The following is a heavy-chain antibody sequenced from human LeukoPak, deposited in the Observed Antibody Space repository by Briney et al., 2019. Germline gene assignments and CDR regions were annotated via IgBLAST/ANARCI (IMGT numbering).Heavy chain of an antibody. D-gene: IGHD2-15*01. Sequence: PGGSLRLSCAASGFTFSSYCIHWVRQAPGKGLEWVSRINGDGSSTRYADSVKGRFTISRDNAKNTVYLQMNSLRVEDTAVYSCARGLYCSGINCYNGMDVWGKGTTVTVSS. J-gene: IGHJ6*04. CDR3: ARGLYCSGINCYNGMDV. CDR1: GFTFSSYC. CDR2: INGDGSST. V-gene: IGHV3-74*01.